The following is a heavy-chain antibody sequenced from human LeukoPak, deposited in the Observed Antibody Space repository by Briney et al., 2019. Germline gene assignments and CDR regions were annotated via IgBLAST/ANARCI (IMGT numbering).Heavy chain of an antibody. Sequence: GRSLRLSCAASGFTLSSYGMHWVRQAPGKGLEWVAVISYDGSNKYYADSVKGRFTISRDNSKNTLYLQMNSLRAEDTAVYYCAKDYRYSSSWYPPYFDYWGQGTLVTVSS. CDR2: ISYDGSNK. CDR1: GFTLSSYG. D-gene: IGHD6-13*01. J-gene: IGHJ4*02. CDR3: AKDYRYSSSWYPPYFDY. V-gene: IGHV3-30*18.